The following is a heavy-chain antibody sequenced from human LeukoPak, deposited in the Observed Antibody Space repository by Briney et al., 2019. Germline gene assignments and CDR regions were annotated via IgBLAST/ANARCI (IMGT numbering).Heavy chain of an antibody. CDR2: VYHSGST. CDR3: ARNDSSGYFDY. CDR1: DYSISSGDY. V-gene: IGHV4-38-2*01. D-gene: IGHD3-22*01. J-gene: IGHJ4*02. Sequence: KPSETLSLTCAVSDYSISSGDYWGWIRQPPGKGLEWIGSVYHSGSTHYSPSLKSRVTLSVDTSKNQFSLKLSSVTAADTAVYYCARNDSSGYFDYWGQGTLVTVSS.